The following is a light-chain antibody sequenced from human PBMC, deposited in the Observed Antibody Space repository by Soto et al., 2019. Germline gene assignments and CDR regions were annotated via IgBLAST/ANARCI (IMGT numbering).Light chain of an antibody. CDR1: SSDVGGHNY. J-gene: IGLJ1*01. V-gene: IGLV2-8*01. CDR3: SSYGGSSNYV. Sequence: QSALTQPPSASGAPGQSVTISCTGTSSDVGGHNYVSWYQQHPGKAPKLIIYGVTKRPSGVPDRFSGSKSGNTASLTVSGLQAEDEADYYCSSYGGSSNYVFGTGTKVTVL. CDR2: GVT.